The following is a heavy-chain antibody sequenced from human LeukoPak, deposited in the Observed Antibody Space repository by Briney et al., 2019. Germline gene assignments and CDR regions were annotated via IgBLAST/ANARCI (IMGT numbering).Heavy chain of an antibody. CDR3: ARNFPSRYLGYYYYYMDV. CDR1: GWSFSGYY. Sequence: SETLSLTCAVYGWSFSGYYWSWIRQPPGKGLEWIGEINHSGSTNYNPSLKSRVTISVDTSKNQFSLKLSSVTAADTAVYYCARNFPSRYLGYYYYYMDVWGKGTTVTVSS. J-gene: IGHJ6*03. CDR2: INHSGST. V-gene: IGHV4-34*01. D-gene: IGHD2/OR15-2a*01.